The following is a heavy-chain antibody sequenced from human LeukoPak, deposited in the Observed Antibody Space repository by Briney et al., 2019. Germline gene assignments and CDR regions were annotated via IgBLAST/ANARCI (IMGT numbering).Heavy chain of an antibody. D-gene: IGHD5-18*01. CDR1: GYTFTSYG. V-gene: IGHV1-18*01. J-gene: IGHJ4*02. Sequence: ASVKVSCKASGYTFTSYGISWVRQAPGQGLECMGWISPYNGDTNYAQKLQGRVTMTTDTSTSTAYMELRSLRSDDTAVYYCARAPYTYGYVGYYFDYWDQGTLVTVSS. CDR3: ARAPYTYGYVGYYFDY. CDR2: ISPYNGDT.